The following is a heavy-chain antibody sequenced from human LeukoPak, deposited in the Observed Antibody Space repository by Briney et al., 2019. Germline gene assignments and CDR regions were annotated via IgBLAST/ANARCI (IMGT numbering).Heavy chain of an antibody. CDR1: GGSLSGYY. CDR2: IYSSGTT. V-gene: IGHV4-59*12. CDR3: ARRISSWNVYIDK. D-gene: IGHD1-1*01. Sequence: SETLSLTCSVSGGSLSGYYWSWIRQTPGKGLEWIGYIYSSGTTNYNRALQSRVTISLDTAKNQFSLSVTSVTAADTAMYFCARRISSWNVYIDKWGQGIQVTVSS. J-gene: IGHJ4*02.